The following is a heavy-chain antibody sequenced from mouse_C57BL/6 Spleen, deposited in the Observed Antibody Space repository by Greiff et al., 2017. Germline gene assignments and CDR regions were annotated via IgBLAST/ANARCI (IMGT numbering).Heavy chain of an antibody. CDR2: IDPETGGT. V-gene: IGHV1-15*01. CDR1: GYTFTDYE. J-gene: IGHJ3*01. D-gene: IGHD1-1*01. Sequence: QVQLQQSGAELVRPGASVTLSCKASGYTFTDYEMHWVKQTPVHGLEWIGAIDPETGGTAYNQKFKGRAIMTADKSSSTSYMELRSLTSEDSAVYYCTRGEAYYSSLAYWGQGTLVTVSA. CDR3: TRGEAYYSSLAY.